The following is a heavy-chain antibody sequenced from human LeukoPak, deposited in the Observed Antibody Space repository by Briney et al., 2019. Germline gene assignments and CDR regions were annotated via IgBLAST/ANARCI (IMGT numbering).Heavy chain of an antibody. J-gene: IGHJ6*02. CDR1: GGSISSYY. CDR3: ARAGPMVRGVIPYYGMDV. Sequence: SETLSLTCTVSGGSISSYYWSWIRQPPGKGLEWIGYIYHSGSTYYNPSLKSRVTISVDRSKNQFSLKLSSVTAADTAVYYCARAGPMVRGVIPYYGMDVWAKGPRSPSP. D-gene: IGHD3-10*01. CDR2: IYHSGST. V-gene: IGHV4-59*12.